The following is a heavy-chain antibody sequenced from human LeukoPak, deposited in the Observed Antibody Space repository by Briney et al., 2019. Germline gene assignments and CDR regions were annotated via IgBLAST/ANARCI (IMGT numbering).Heavy chain of an antibody. V-gene: IGHV3-11*01. Sequence: GGSLRLSCAASGFTFSDYYMSWIRQAPGKGLEWVSYISSSGSTIYYADSVKGQFTTSRDNAKNSLYLQMNSLRAEDTAVYYCARVQPHYYDSSGYPPDYWGQGTLVTVSS. CDR3: ARVQPHYYDSSGYPPDY. CDR2: ISSSGSTI. J-gene: IGHJ4*02. D-gene: IGHD3-22*01. CDR1: GFTFSDYY.